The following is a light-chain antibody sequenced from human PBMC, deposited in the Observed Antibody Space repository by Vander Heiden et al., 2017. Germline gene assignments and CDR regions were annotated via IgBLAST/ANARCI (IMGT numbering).Light chain of an antibody. CDR3: QVWDSATDPV. CDR2: DDI. V-gene: IGLV3-21*02. Sequence: SYVLTQPPSVSVAPGQTARITCGGNYIGRKSVHWYQQKPGQAPVLVVSDDIDRPSGIPERFSGANSGNPATLTISRVEAGDEADYYCQVWDSATDPVFGGGTRLTVL. CDR1: YIGRKS. J-gene: IGLJ2*01.